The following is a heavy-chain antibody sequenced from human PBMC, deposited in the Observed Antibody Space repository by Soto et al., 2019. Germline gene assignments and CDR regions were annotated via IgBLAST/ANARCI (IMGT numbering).Heavy chain of an antibody. D-gene: IGHD4-17*01. CDR3: ARVFVLRFRIDY. V-gene: IGHV4-39*01. CDR1: GGSISSSSYY. J-gene: IGHJ4*02. CDR2: IYYSGST. Sequence: PSETLSLTCTVSGGSISSSSYYWGWIRQPPGKGLEWIGSIYYSGSTYYNPSLKSRVTISVDTSKNQFSLKLSSVTAADTAVYYCARVFVLRFRIDYWGQGTLVTVSS.